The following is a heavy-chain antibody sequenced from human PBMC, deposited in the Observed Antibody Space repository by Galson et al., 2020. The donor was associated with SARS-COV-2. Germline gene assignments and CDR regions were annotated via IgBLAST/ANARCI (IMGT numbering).Heavy chain of an antibody. J-gene: IGHJ6*02. CDR1: GFTFSSYW. CDR3: ASWAHQYYYYYGMDV. D-gene: IGHD3-16*01. CDR2: IKQDGSEK. Sequence: GSLRLSCAASGFTFSSYWMSWVRQAPGKGLEWVANIKQDGSEKYYVDSVKGRFTISRDNAKNSLYLQMNSLRAEDTAVYYCASWAHQYYYYYGMDVWGQGTTVTVSS. V-gene: IGHV3-7*01.